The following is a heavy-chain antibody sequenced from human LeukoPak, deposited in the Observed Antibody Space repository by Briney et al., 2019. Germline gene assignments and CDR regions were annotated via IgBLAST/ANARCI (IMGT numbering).Heavy chain of an antibody. Sequence: GESLKISCKASGYSFTNYWIGWVRQMPGKGLDWMGITYPGDSATRYRPSFRGQVTISADKSINTAYLQGTSLKGSDNAMVYCCRKGGKVKRSCADYWGQGTLVTVSS. D-gene: IGHD2-15*01. CDR1: GYSFTNYW. CDR2: TYPGDSAT. J-gene: IGHJ4*02. CDR3: CRKGGKVKRSCADY. V-gene: IGHV5-51*01.